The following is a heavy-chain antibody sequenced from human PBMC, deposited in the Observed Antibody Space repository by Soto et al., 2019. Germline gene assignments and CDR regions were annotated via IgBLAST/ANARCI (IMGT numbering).Heavy chain of an antibody. V-gene: IGHV3-11*06. CDR1: GFTFSDYY. Sequence: GGSLRLSCAASGFTFSDYYMSWIRQAPGKGLEWVSYISSSSSYTNYADSVKGRFTISRDNAKNSLYLQMNSLRAEDTAVYYCARDVGPPYSGSLFDYWGQGTLVTVSS. D-gene: IGHD1-26*01. CDR2: ISSSSSYT. J-gene: IGHJ4*02. CDR3: ARDVGPPYSGSLFDY.